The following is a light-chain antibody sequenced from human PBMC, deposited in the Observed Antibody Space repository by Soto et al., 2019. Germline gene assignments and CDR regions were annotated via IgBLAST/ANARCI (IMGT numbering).Light chain of an antibody. Sequence: QSVLTQPPSVSGAPGQRVTISCTGSSSNIGAGYDVHWYQQLPGTAPKLLIYGNSNRPSGFPDRFSGSKSGTSASLAITGLQAEDEADYSCQSYDSSLSGAVFGGGTKVTVL. CDR3: QSYDSSLSGAV. V-gene: IGLV1-40*01. CDR1: SSNIGAGYD. J-gene: IGLJ2*01. CDR2: GNS.